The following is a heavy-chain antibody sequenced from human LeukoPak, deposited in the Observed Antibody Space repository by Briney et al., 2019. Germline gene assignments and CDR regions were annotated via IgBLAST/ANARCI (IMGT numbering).Heavy chain of an antibody. V-gene: IGHV3-7*01. D-gene: IGHD3-10*01. Sequence: GGSLRLSCAASGFTFSSYWMSWVRQAPRKGLEWVANIKQDGSEKYYVDSVKGPFTISRDNAKNSPYLELNSLRAEDTAVYYCARDPLAYYYGSGSYTDVWGEGTMVTVSS. CDR2: IKQDGSEK. J-gene: IGHJ3*01. CDR3: ARDPLAYYYGSGSYTDV. CDR1: GFTFSSYW.